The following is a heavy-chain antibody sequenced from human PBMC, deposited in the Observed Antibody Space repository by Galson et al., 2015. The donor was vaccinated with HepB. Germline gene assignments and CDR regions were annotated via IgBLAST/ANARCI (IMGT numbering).Heavy chain of an antibody. CDR3: ARDRDYRFDF. V-gene: IGHV1-18*04. D-gene: IGHD4/OR15-4a*01. CDR2: ISSYGGNT. CDR1: GYTFTSNG. J-gene: IGHJ4*02. Sequence: SVKVSCKASGYTFTSNGISWVRQTPRQGLEWLGWISSYGGNTKYAQKYQGRITLTRYTSTSTAYLELRSLRSDDTAVYYCARDRDYRFDFWGQGTLVTVSS.